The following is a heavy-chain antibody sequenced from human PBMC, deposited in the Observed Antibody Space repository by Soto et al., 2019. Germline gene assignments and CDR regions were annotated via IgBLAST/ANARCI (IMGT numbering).Heavy chain of an antibody. V-gene: IGHV5-10-1*01. J-gene: IGHJ4*02. D-gene: IGHD6-13*01. Sequence: GESLKISCKGSGYSFTSYWISWVRQMPGKGLEGMGRIDPSDSYTNYSPSFQGHVTISAEKAISTAYLQWSSLKASDTAMYYGPRMGGEPRVMKCIAAAGPIDYLGQGTLVTVSS. CDR3: PRMGGEPRVMKCIAAAGPIDY. CDR1: GYSFTSYW. CDR2: IDPSDSYT.